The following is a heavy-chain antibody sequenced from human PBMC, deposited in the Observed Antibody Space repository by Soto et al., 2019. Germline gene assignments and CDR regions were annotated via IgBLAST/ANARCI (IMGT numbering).Heavy chain of an antibody. V-gene: IGHV4-30-2*03. Sequence: PSDSPAITSAVSGGSMSSSGYSWSWIRQPPGKGLEWIGYIYHSGSTYYNPSLKSRVTISVDTSKNQFSLKLSSVTAADTAVYYCATLWGQDWGQGTLVTVSS. CDR3: ATLWGQD. J-gene: IGHJ4*02. D-gene: IGHD3-10*01. CDR1: GGSMSSSGYS. CDR2: IYHSGST.